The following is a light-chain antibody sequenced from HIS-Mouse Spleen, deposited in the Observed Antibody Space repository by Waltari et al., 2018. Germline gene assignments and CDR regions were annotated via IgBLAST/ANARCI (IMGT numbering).Light chain of an antibody. CDR1: SRAVVGYNY. CDR3: SSYTSSSTYV. J-gene: IGLJ1*01. V-gene: IGLV2-14*03. Sequence: QSALTQPASVSGSPGQSITISCPGTSRAVVGYNYVSWYQQHPGKAPKLMIYDVSNRPSGVSNRFSGSKSGNTASLTISGLQAEDEADYYCSSYTSSSTYVFGTGTKVTVL. CDR2: DVS.